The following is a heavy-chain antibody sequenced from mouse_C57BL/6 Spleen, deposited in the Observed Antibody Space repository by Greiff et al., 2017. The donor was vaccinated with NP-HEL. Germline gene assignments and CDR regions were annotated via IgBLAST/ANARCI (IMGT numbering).Heavy chain of an antibody. V-gene: IGHV2-2*01. CDR3: ATLNWEGFAY. CDR2: IWSGGST. D-gene: IGHD4-1*02. CDR1: GFSLTSYG. Sequence: QVQLQQSGPGLVQPSQSLSITCTVSGFSLTSYGVHWVRQSPGKGLEWLGVIWSGGSTDYNAAFISRLSISKDNSKSQVFFKMNSLQADDTAIYYCATLNWEGFAYWGQGTLVTVSA. J-gene: IGHJ3*01.